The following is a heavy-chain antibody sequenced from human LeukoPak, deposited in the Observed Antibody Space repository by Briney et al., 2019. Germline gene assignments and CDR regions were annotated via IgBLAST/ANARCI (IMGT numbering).Heavy chain of an antibody. CDR2: ILYDGSKK. CDR1: GFTFSHYS. D-gene: IGHD1-20*01. Sequence: GRSLRLSCVASGFTFSHYSLHWVRQAPGKGLEWVTLILYDGSKKYYTDSMRGRFTISRDDSKNTLYLQMNSLRPEDTAIYYCARDGLTGRTDGTLDHWGQGTLVTVSS. CDR3: ARDGLTGRTDGTLDH. V-gene: IGHV3-30-3*01. J-gene: IGHJ4*02.